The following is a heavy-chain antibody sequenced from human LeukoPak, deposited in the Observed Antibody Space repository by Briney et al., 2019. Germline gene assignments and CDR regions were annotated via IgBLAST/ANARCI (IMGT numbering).Heavy chain of an antibody. V-gene: IGHV1-18*01. CDR2: VSAYGDNT. J-gene: IGHJ4*02. D-gene: IGHD2-15*01. CDR1: GYTFTNYG. Sequence: ASVKVSCKTSGYTFTNYGITWVRQAPGQGLEWMGWVSAYGDNTNYVQKIQGRVTMTTDTSTSTAYMELMSLRSDDTAVYYCARDCIGCHGFDYWGQGTPVTVSS. CDR3: ARDCIGCHGFDY.